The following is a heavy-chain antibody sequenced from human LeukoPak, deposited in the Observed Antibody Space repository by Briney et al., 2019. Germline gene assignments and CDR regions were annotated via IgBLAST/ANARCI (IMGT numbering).Heavy chain of an antibody. CDR3: ARVEGSESDFWSAPKTYYYYYYMDV. D-gene: IGHD3-3*01. Sequence: SETLSLTCAVYGGSFSGYYWNWISQPPGKGLEWIGEINHSGTTNYNPSLKSRVTISVDTSKNQFSLKLRSLTAADTAVYYCARVEGSESDFWSAPKTYYYYYYMDVWGKGTTVTVSS. J-gene: IGHJ6*03. CDR2: INHSGTT. CDR1: GGSFSGYY. V-gene: IGHV4-34*01.